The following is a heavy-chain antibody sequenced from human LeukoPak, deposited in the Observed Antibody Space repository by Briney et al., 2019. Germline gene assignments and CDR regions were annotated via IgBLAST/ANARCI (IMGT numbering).Heavy chain of an antibody. CDR3: ARSRVVSSGMDV. D-gene: IGHD2-8*02. V-gene: IGHV4-59*01. Sequence: SETLSLTCTVSGGSISSYYWSWIRQPPGKGLEWIGYIYYSGSTNYNPSLKSRVTISVDTSKNQFSLKLSSVTAADTAVYYCARSRVVSSGMDVWGQGTTVTVSS. CDR2: IYYSGST. CDR1: GGSISSYY. J-gene: IGHJ6*02.